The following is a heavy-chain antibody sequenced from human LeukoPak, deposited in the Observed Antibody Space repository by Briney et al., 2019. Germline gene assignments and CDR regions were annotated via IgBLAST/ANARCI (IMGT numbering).Heavy chain of an antibody. CDR3: ARGGDFGVPAPLGIDAFDF. CDR2: YAETT. Sequence: YAETTEYAASVKGRFTISRDDSKTIAYLQMNSLTTEDTAVYYCARGGDFGVPAPLGIDAFDFWGQGTMVTVSS. V-gene: IGHV3-49*02. D-gene: IGHD2-2*01. J-gene: IGHJ3*01.